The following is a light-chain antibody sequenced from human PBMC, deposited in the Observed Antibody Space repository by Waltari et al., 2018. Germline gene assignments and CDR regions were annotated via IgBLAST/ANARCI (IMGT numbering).Light chain of an antibody. Sequence: DIQMTQSPSPLSASVGDRVTITCRASQTIYNSLNWYQHIPGKAPKLLISDTSTLQSGVPSRFSGRGSGTEFTLTISRLQPEDFGTYYCQQSYTLPYTFGQGTKLDI. V-gene: IGKV1-39*01. CDR1: QTIYNS. CDR2: DTS. CDR3: QQSYTLPYT. J-gene: IGKJ2*01.